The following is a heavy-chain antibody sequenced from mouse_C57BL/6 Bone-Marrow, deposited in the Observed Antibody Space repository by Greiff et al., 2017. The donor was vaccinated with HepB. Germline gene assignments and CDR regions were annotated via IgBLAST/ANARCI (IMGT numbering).Heavy chain of an antibody. CDR2: ISDGGSYT. V-gene: IGHV5-4*03. CDR1: GFTFSSYA. D-gene: IGHD1-1*01. CDR3: ARVGVYGSSYRWYFDV. J-gene: IGHJ1*03. Sequence: EVNLVESGGGLVKPGGSLKLSCAASGFTFSSYAMSWVRQTPEKRLEWVATISDGGSYTYYPDNVKGRFTISRDNAKNNLYLQMSHLKSEDTAMYYCARVGVYGSSYRWYFDVWGTGTTVTVSS.